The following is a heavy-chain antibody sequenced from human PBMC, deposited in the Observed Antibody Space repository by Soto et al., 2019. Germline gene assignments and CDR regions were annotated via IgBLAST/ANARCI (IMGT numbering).Heavy chain of an antibody. Sequence: SETLSLTCTVSGGSISSSSYYWGWIRQPPGKGLEWIGSIYYSGSTYYNPSLKSRVTISVDTSKNQFSLKLSSVTAADTAVYYCARGRRRYCSSTSCLGYYYMDVWGKGTRSPSP. D-gene: IGHD2-2*01. CDR1: GGSISSSSYY. CDR3: ARGRRRYCSSTSCLGYYYMDV. CDR2: IYYSGST. J-gene: IGHJ6*03. V-gene: IGHV4-39*01.